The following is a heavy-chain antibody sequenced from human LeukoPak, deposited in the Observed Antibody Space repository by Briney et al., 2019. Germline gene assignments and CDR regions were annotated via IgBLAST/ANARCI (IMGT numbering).Heavy chain of an antibody. CDR2: INPNSGGT. V-gene: IGHV1-2*02. J-gene: IGHJ5*02. D-gene: IGHD2-15*01. CDR3: ARDYYSGGSCYSGSGWFDP. Sequence: ASVKVSCKASGYTFTGYYMHWVRQAPGQGLEWMGWINPNSGGTNYAQKFQGRVTMTRDTSISTAYMELSRLRSDDTAVYYCARDYYSGGSCYSGSGWFDPWGQGTLVTVSS. CDR1: GYTFTGYY.